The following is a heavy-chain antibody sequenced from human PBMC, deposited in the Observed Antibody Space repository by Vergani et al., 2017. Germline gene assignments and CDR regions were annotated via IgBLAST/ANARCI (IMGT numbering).Heavy chain of an antibody. CDR3: ARRSVYGYSGSYGMDV. D-gene: IGHD5-12*01. CDR2: INPNSGGT. CDR1: GYTFTGYY. V-gene: IGHV1-2*02. J-gene: IGHJ6*02. Sequence: QVQLVQSGAEVKKPGASVKVSCKASGYTFTGYYMHWVRQAPGQGLEWMGWINPNSGGTNYAQKFQGRVTMTRDTSISTAYMELSRLRSDDTAVYYCARRSVYGYSGSYGMDVWGQGTTVTVSS.